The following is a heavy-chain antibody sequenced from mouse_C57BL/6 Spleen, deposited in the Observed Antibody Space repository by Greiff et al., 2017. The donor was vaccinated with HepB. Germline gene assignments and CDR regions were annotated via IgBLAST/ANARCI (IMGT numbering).Heavy chain of an antibody. J-gene: IGHJ1*03. CDR2: ISSGGSYT. Sequence: EVKLMESGGDLVKPGGSLKLSCAASGFTFSSYGMSWVRQTPDKRLEGVATISSGGSYTYYPDSVKGRFTISRGNAKNTLYLQMSSLKSEDTAMYYCARQDYGSIYYWSFDVWGTGTTVTVSS. V-gene: IGHV5-6*01. CDR1: GFTFSSYG. CDR3: ARQDYGSIYYWSFDV. D-gene: IGHD1-1*01.